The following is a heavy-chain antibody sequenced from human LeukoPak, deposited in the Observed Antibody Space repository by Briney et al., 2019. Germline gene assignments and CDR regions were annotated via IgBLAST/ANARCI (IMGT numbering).Heavy chain of an antibody. CDR3: AREGMKYYYYYGMDV. D-gene: IGHD3-10*01. J-gene: IGHJ6*02. CDR1: GFTVSTNY. V-gene: IGHV3-66*01. CDR2: IYSGGST. Sequence: GGSLRLSCAASGFTVSTNYMSWVRQAPGKGLEWVSVIYSGGSTYYADSVKGRFTISRDNAKNSLYLQMNSLRAEDTAVYYCAREGMKYYYYYGMDVWGQGTTVTVSS.